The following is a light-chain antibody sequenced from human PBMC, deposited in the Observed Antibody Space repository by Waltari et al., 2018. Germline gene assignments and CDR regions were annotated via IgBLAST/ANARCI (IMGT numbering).Light chain of an antibody. CDR2: GGS. Sequence: VLTQSPATLSLSPGERATLPCRASQSVSGYFAWYQQKPGQAPRPPIDGGSNRATGIPPRFSGSGSGTDCTLTISSLEPEDFAVYYCQHRNHWPPLFTFGPGTKVVF. CDR3: QHRNHWPPLFT. V-gene: IGKV3-11*01. CDR1: QSVSGY. J-gene: IGKJ3*01.